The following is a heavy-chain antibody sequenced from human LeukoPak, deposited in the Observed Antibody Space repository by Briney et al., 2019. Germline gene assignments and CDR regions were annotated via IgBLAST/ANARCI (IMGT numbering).Heavy chain of an antibody. CDR2: INAGNGNT. V-gene: IGHV1-3*01. Sequence: ASVKVSCKASGYTFTSYAMHWVRQAPGQRLEWMGWINAGNGNTKYSQKFQGRVTITRDTSASTAYMELSSLRSEDTAVYYCASEYYDSSGYSEEDYYYCGMDVWGQGTTVTVSS. CDR1: GYTFTSYA. D-gene: IGHD3-22*01. CDR3: ASEYYDSSGYSEEDYYYCGMDV. J-gene: IGHJ6*02.